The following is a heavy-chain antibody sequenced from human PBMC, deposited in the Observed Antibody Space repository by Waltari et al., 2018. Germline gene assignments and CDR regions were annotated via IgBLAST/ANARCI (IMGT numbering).Heavy chain of an antibody. D-gene: IGHD1-26*01. CDR2: IYYSWST. CDR1: GGSISSYY. J-gene: IGHJ3*02. CDR3: ARDPWGSYSGGGVAFDI. Sequence: QVQLQESGPGLVKPSETLSLTCTVSGGSISSYYWSWIRQPPGKGLEWIGYIYYSWSTNYNTALKSRVTISVDTSKNQFSLKLSSVSAADTAVYYCARDPWGSYSGGGVAFDIWGQGTMVTVSS. V-gene: IGHV4-59*01.